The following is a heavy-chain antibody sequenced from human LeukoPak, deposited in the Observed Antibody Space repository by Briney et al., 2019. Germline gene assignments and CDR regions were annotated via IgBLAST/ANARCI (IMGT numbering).Heavy chain of an antibody. CDR2: VYPGDSRT. Sequence: PGESLKISCKGSGYSFTNDWIGWVRQMPGKGLEWMGIVYPGDSRTTYSPSFEGQVTISADKSVNIAYLQWISPKASDTAVYYCARLRYFDITHYFDYWGQGTLVTVSS. J-gene: IGHJ4*02. CDR3: ARLRYFDITHYFDY. D-gene: IGHD3-9*01. CDR1: GYSFTNDW. V-gene: IGHV5-51*01.